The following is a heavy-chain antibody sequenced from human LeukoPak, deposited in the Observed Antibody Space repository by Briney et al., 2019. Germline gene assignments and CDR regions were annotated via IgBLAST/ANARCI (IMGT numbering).Heavy chain of an antibody. Sequence: PGGSLRLSCAASGFTFSSYWMSWVRQAPGKGLEWGANIKQDGSEKYYVDSVKGRFTISRDNAKNSLYLQMNSLRAEDTAVYYCARVKGRTIFGVVIIRHGTHRNRDDAFDIWGQGTMVTVSS. CDR1: GFTFSSYW. CDR3: ARVKGRTIFGVVIIRHGTHRNRDDAFDI. V-gene: IGHV3-7*01. J-gene: IGHJ3*02. D-gene: IGHD3-3*01. CDR2: IKQDGSEK.